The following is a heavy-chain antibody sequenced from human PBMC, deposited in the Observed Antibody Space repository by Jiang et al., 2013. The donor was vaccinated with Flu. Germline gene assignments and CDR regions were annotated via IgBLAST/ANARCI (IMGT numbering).Heavy chain of an antibody. CDR3: ARRSSTRNFDS. Sequence: IVSGDSISSFFWSWLRQAPGKGLEWIGSLSYSGNTNYNPSLKSRVTISLDASLNQFSLKLTSVTAADTAVYYCARRSSTRNFDSWGRGTLVTVSS. CDR2: LSYSGNT. D-gene: IGHD6-13*01. V-gene: IGHV4-59*08. CDR1: GDSISSFF. J-gene: IGHJ4*02.